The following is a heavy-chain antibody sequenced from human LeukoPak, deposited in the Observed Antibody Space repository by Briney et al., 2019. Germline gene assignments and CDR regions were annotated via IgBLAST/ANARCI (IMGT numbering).Heavy chain of an antibody. CDR3: AMTNRRDGYNWLDY. J-gene: IGHJ4*02. CDR1: CGSISSSSYY. D-gene: IGHD5-24*01. V-gene: IGHV4-39*02. CDR2: IYYSGST. Sequence: PSETRSLTGTVSCGSISSSSYYWGWIRQPPGKGLEWIGSIYYSGSTYYNPSRKSPVTISVDTSKNHFSLKLSSVTAADTAVYYCAMTNRRDGYNWLDYWGQGTLVTVSS.